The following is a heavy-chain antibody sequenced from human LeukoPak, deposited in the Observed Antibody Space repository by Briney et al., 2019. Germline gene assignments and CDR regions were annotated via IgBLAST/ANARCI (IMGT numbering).Heavy chain of an antibody. V-gene: IGHV4-59*01. D-gene: IGHD6-13*01. CDR1: GGSISSYY. Sequence: PSETLSLTCTVSGGSISSYYWSWIRQPPGKGLEWIGYIYYSGSTNYNPSLKSRVTISVDTSKNQFSLKLGSVTAADTAVYYCARMIAAAGSYYYVMDVWGQGTTVTVSS. J-gene: IGHJ6*02. CDR3: ARMIAAAGSYYYVMDV. CDR2: IYYSGST.